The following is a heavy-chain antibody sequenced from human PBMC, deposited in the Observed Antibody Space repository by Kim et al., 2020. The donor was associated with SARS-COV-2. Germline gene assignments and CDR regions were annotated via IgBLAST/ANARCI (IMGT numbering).Heavy chain of an antibody. D-gene: IGHD6-19*01. CDR3: ARTYSGWADY. J-gene: IGHJ4*02. CDR2: N. V-gene: IGHV6-1*01. Sequence: NDYALSVNSRITINPDTSKNQFSLQLKSVTPEDTAVYYCARTYSGWADYWGQGTLVTVSS.